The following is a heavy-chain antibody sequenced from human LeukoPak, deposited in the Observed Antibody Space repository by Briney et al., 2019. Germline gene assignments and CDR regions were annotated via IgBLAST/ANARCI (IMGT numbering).Heavy chain of an antibody. CDR2: IHYSGTT. CDR3: AAAGDAYKTGY. J-gene: IGHJ4*02. CDR1: GGSISSGTYY. Sequence: SETPSLTCTVSGGSISSGTYYWTWIRQHPGKGLEWIGHIHYSGTTYYNPSLQSRVTISPDTSKNQFSLKLNSVTAADTAVYYCAAAGDAYKTGYWGQGTLVTVSS. V-gene: IGHV4-31*02. D-gene: IGHD5-24*01.